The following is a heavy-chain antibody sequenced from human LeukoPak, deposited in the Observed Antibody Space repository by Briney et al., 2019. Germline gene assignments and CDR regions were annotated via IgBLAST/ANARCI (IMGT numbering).Heavy chain of an antibody. V-gene: IGHV3-53*01. CDR2: IYTTGNT. J-gene: IGHJ3*02. CDR3: AKEGEDAFDI. CDR1: GFTVSSNS. Sequence: PGGSLRLSCTVSGFTVSSNSMSWVRQAPGKGLEWVSFIYTTGNTHNSDSVKGRFTISRDNSKNTLYLQMNSLRAEDTAVYYCAKEGEDAFDIWGQGTMVTVSS. D-gene: IGHD3-10*01.